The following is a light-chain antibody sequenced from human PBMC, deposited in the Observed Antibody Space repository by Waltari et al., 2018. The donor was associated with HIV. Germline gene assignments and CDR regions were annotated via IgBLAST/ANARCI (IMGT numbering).Light chain of an antibody. CDR1: SGSVSTSYY. CDR2: STN. J-gene: IGLJ3*02. Sequence: QTVVTQEPSFSVSPGGTVTLTCGLSSGSVSTSYYPSWYQQTPGQAPLTLIYSTNTRSSGVPDRSSGSILGNKAALTITGAQADDESDYYCVLYMGSGIWVFGGGTKLTVL. V-gene: IGLV8-61*01. CDR3: VLYMGSGIWV.